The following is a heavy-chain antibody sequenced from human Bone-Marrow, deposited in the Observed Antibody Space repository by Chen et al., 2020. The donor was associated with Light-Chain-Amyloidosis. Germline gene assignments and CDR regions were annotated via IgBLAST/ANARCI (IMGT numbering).Heavy chain of an antibody. CDR3: ARWEESLKAFDI. J-gene: IGHJ3*02. V-gene: IGHV4-59*02. CDR1: GVSVRSHY. CDR2: VFYTGAA. Sequence: QVQLQESGPGLVKSSETLSLACTVSGVSVRSHYWNWIRQPPGKSLEWIGYVFYTGAAKYKPSLNSRVTMSVDTSTNQFSLQVPSLSDADTAVYYCARWEESLKAFDIWGQGTMVTVSS. D-gene: IGHD1-26*01.